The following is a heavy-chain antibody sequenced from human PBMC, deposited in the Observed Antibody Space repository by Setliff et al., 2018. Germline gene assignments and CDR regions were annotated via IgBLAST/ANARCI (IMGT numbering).Heavy chain of an antibody. CDR1: GGSFSGYS. D-gene: IGHD2-15*01. V-gene: IGHV4-34*01. CDR2: INHSGST. J-gene: IGHJ6*03. CDR3: AREDGPNYYYYYMDI. Sequence: SETLSLTCAVYGGSFSGYSWSWIRKPPGKGLEWIGKINHSGSTNYNPSLKSRVTISIDTSKNQFSLKLSSVTAADTAVYFCAREDGPNYYYYYMDIWGKGTTVTVSS.